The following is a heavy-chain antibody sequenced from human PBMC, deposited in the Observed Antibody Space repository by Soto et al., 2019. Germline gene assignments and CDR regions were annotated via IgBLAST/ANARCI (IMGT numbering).Heavy chain of an antibody. CDR2: VSWNSGSI. CDR1: GFTFDDYA. V-gene: IGHV3-9*01. D-gene: IGHD5-12*01. J-gene: IGHJ4*02. CDR3: AKTAYSGYVG. Sequence: DVQLVESGGGLVQPGRSLRLSCAASGFTFDDYAMHWVRQAPGKGLEWVSGVSWNSGSIGYADSVKGRFTISRDNAKNSLYLQMNSLRAEDTALYYCAKTAYSGYVGWGQGTLVTVSS.